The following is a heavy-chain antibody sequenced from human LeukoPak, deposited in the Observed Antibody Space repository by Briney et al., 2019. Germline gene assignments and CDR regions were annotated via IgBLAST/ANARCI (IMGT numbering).Heavy chain of an antibody. CDR2: ISDSGTST. D-gene: IGHD1-26*01. Sequence: GGSLRLSCAASGFPFRTYAMSWVRQAPGKGLEWVSSISDSGTSTYYADSVKGRFTISRDNSKNTLYLQMDGLRAEDTAVYFCTKDVQVGPTRGFFHFWGQGTLVTVSS. V-gene: IGHV3-23*01. J-gene: IGHJ4*03. CDR1: GFPFRTYA. CDR3: TKDVQVGPTRGFFHF.